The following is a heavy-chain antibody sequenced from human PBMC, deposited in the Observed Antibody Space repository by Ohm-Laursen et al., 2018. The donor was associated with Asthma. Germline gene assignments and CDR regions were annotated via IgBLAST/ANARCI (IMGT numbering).Heavy chain of an antibody. CDR1: GFTFRSYA. D-gene: IGHD3-22*01. V-gene: IGHV3-30-3*01. CDR3: ARDYYAYDSSGPTQGGAFDI. CDR2: GGSYYDGGLK. Sequence: SLRLSCTASGFTFRSYAMHWVRQAPGKGLEWVAVGGSYYDGGLKYYADSVNGRFTISRDNSKNTLYLQMNSLRAEDTAVYYCARDYYAYDSSGPTQGGAFDIWGQGTMVTVSS. J-gene: IGHJ3*02.